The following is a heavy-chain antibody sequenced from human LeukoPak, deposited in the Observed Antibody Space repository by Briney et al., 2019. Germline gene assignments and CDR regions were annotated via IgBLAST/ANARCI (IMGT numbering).Heavy chain of an antibody. Sequence: PGGSLRLSCAASGFTFSSYWMSWVRQAPGKGLEWVANIKQDGSEKYYVDSVKGRFTISRDNAKNSLYLQMNSLRAEDTAVYYCARGPPQRRFLEWSRRPNYYYYGMDVWGQGTTVTVSS. CDR2: IKQDGSEK. CDR1: GFTFSSYW. J-gene: IGHJ6*02. D-gene: IGHD3-3*01. CDR3: ARGPPQRRFLEWSRRPNYYYYGMDV. V-gene: IGHV3-7*01.